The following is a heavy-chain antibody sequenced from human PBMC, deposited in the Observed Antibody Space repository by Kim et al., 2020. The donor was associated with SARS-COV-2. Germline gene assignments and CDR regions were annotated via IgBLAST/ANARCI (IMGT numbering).Heavy chain of an antibody. CDR2: TYYRSKRYN. V-gene: IGHV6-1*01. CDR3: AKDAPGDGTNFDD. Sequence: SQTLSLTCAISGDSVSGNSVTWNWIRQSPSRGLEWLRRTYYRSKRYNNYAVSVKGRASIHPDTSKNQFSLQLKYVTPEDTAVYYCAKDAPGDGTNFDDRGQGTLVTVSS. J-gene: IGHJ4*02. CDR1: GDSVSGNSVT. D-gene: IGHD2-15*01.